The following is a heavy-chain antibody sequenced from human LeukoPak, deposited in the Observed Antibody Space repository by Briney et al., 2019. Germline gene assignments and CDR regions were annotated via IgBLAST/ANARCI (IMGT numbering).Heavy chain of an antibody. CDR2: ISYRGTT. J-gene: IGHJ3*02. D-gene: IGHD2-21*01. CDR3: ARGIVVAPVYGAFDM. Sequence: SQTLSLTCPVSAGSISSGGYHCNWLRQHPGKGLEWFGFISYRGTTDYNPSLKSRIVISLDASKNQLFLKLNSVTAADTAVYYCARGIVVAPVYGAFDMWGQGTMVTVSS. CDR1: AGSISSGGYH. V-gene: IGHV4-31*03.